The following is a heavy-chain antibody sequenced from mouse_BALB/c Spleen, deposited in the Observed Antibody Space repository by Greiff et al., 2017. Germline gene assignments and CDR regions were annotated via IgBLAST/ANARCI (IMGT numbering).Heavy chain of an antibody. J-gene: IGHJ2*01. CDR2: IYPYNGGT. CDR3: ARSETARAPYYFDY. V-gene: IGHV1S29*02. Sequence: EVKLMESGPELVKPGASVKISCKASGYTFTDYNMHWVKQSHGKSLEWIGYIYPYNGGTGYNQKFKSKATLTVDNSSSTAYMELRSLTSEDSAVYYCARSETARAPYYFDYWGQGTTLTVSS. D-gene: IGHD3-2*01. CDR1: GYTFTDYN.